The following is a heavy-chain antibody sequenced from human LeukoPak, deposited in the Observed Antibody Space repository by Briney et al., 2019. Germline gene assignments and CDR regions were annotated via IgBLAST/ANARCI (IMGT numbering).Heavy chain of an antibody. CDR3: AKDRGYGIDV. CDR2: IRRDGSYK. J-gene: IGHJ6*04. Sequence: GGSLRLSCAASGSSFSGYVMYWVRQAPGKGLEGVAVIRRDGSYKDYADSVKGRFTISRDNHKYTVSLEMNSLRPEDTAVYYCAKDRGYGIDVWGKGTTVTVSS. CDR1: GSSFSGYV. V-gene: IGHV3-30*02.